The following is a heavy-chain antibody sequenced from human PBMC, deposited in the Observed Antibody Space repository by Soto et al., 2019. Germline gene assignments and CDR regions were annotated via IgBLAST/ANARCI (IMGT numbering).Heavy chain of an antibody. Sequence: SETLSLTCTVSGGSISSYYWSWIRQPPGKGLEWIGYIYYSGSTNYNPSLKSRVTISVDTSKNQFSLKLSSVTAADTAVYYCARSEDWGFPDLWGRGTLVTVSS. CDR2: IYYSGST. J-gene: IGHJ2*01. D-gene: IGHD3-16*01. CDR1: GGSISSYY. V-gene: IGHV4-59*01. CDR3: ARSEDWGFPDL.